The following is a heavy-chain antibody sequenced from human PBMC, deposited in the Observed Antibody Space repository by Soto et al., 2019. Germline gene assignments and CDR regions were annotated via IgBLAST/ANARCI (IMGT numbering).Heavy chain of an antibody. Sequence: EVQLVESGGGLVQPGGSLGLSCAVSGFTFNNAWMSWVRQAPGKGLEWVGRIKSKTDGGTTDHAASVKGRFTISRDESKTTLYLQMDSLKIEDTAMYYCTTSPRAQYWGQGTLVSVSS. V-gene: IGHV3-15*01. CDR1: GFTFNNAW. CDR2: IKSKTDGGTT. J-gene: IGHJ4*02. CDR3: TTSPRAQY.